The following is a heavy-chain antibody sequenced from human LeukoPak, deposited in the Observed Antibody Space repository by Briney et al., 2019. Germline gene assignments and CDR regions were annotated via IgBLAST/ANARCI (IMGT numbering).Heavy chain of an antibody. CDR3: ARGVGYCSSTSCYHPWFDP. CDR2: INHSGST. CDR1: GGSISSYY. V-gene: IGHV4-34*01. J-gene: IGHJ5*02. Sequence: SETLSLTCTVSGGSISSYYWSWIRQPPGKGLEWIGEINHSGSTNYNPSLKSRVTISVDTSKNQFSLKLSSVTAADTAVYYCARGVGYCSSTSCYHPWFDPWGQGTLVTVSS. D-gene: IGHD2-2*01.